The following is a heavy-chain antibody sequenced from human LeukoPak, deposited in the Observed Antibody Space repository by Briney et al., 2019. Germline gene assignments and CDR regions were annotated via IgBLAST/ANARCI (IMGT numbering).Heavy chain of an antibody. CDR3: ARSITPQTYYYYGMDV. V-gene: IGHV3-74*01. J-gene: IGHJ6*04. Sequence: GGSLRLSCAAPGFTFSSYWMHWVRQAPGKGLGWVSHIISDGSSTSYADSVKGRFTISRDNAKNTLYLQMNSLRAEDTAVYYCARSITPQTYYYYGMDVWGKGTTVTVSS. CDR1: GFTFSSYW. D-gene: IGHD3-10*01. CDR2: IISDGSST.